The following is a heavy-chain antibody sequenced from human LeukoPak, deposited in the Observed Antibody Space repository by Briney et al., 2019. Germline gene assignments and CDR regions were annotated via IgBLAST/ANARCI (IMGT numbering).Heavy chain of an antibody. CDR3: ARDSGRSGYNHYYYYMDV. Sequence: PGGSLRLSCAASEFSFSSYEMNWVRQAPGKGLEWLSYISSSGSTTYYADSVKGRFTISRDNAKNSLYLQMNSLRAEDTAVYYCARDSGRSGYNHYYYYMDVWGKGTTVTVSS. J-gene: IGHJ6*03. CDR1: EFSFSSYE. D-gene: IGHD3-22*01. CDR2: ISSSGSTT. V-gene: IGHV3-48*03.